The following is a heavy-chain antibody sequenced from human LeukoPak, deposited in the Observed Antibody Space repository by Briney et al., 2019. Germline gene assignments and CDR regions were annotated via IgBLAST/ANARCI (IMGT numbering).Heavy chain of an antibody. V-gene: IGHV1-2*02. CDR3: ARGSSYAAAGVYYYYGMDV. Sequence: ASVKVSCKASGYTLTGYYMHWVRQAPGQGLEWMGWINPNSGGTNYAQKFQGRVTMTRDTSISTAYMEPSRLRSDDTAVYYCARGSSYAAAGVYYYYGMDVWGQGTTVTVSS. J-gene: IGHJ6*02. CDR1: GYTLTGYY. CDR2: INPNSGGT. D-gene: IGHD6-13*01.